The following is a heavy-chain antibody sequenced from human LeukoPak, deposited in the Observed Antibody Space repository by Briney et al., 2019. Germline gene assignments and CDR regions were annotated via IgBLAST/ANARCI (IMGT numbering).Heavy chain of an antibody. Sequence: GGSLRLSCAASGFTFSSYGMHWVRQAPGKGLEWVAFIRYDGSNKYYADSVKGRFTISRDNSKNTLYLQMNSLRAEDTAVYYCARDGYYYGSGSYSWILDYWGQGTLVTVSS. CDR2: IRYDGSNK. CDR1: GFTFSSYG. J-gene: IGHJ4*02. D-gene: IGHD3-10*01. V-gene: IGHV3-30*02. CDR3: ARDGYYYGSGSYSWILDY.